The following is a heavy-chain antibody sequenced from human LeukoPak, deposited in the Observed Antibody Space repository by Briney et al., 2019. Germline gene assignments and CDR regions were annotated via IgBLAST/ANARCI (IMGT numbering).Heavy chain of an antibody. J-gene: IGHJ4*02. V-gene: IGHV4-59*08. CDR1: GASIRPYY. D-gene: IGHD1/OR15-1a*01. CDR2: MYYSGTR. Sequence: SSETLSLTCSVSGASIRPYYWSWLRQSPGKGLEWIGFMYYSGTRNYNPSFTGRITISVDTSKNQFSLHLSSVTAADTAVYYCGRHGPANSFDFWGRRNLVTVSS. CDR3: GRHGPANSFDF.